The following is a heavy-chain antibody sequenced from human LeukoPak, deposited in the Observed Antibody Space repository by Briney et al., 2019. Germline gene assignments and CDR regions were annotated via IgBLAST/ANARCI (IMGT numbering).Heavy chain of an antibody. CDR2: ISSSGSTI. Sequence: GGSLRLSCAASGFTFSSYSMNWVRQAPGKGLEWVSYISSSGSTIYYANPVKGRFTISRDNAKNSLYLQMNSLRAEDTAVYYCAELGITMIGGVWGKGTTVTISS. J-gene: IGHJ6*04. V-gene: IGHV3-48*04. D-gene: IGHD3-10*02. CDR1: GFTFSSYS. CDR3: AELGITMIGGV.